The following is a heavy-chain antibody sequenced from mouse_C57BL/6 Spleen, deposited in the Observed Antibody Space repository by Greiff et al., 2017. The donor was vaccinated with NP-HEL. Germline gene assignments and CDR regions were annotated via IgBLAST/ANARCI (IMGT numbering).Heavy chain of an antibody. CDR2: IYPGDGDT. D-gene: IGHD2-2*01. CDR3: ARGGYGYDVDDY. J-gene: IGHJ2*01. CDR1: GYAFSSSW. V-gene: IGHV1-82*01. Sequence: VNVVESGPELVKPGASVKISCKASGYAFSSSWMNWVKQRPGKGLEWIGRIYPGDGDTNYNGKFKGKATLTADKSSSTAYMQLSSLTSEDSAVYFCARGGYGYDVDDYWGQGTTLTVSS.